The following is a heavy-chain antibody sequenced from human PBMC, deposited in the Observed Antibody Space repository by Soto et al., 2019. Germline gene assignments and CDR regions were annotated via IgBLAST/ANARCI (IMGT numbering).Heavy chain of an antibody. J-gene: IGHJ6*02. CDR2: ICGTTGYK. D-gene: IGHD2-15*01. V-gene: IGHV3-33*08. CDR1: GFTFGSYG. CDR3: ARDRGGPPLRYYYGMDV. Sequence: GGSLRLSCAASGFTFGSYGMHWVRQAPGKGLEWVAGICGTTGYKYYADSVKGRFTISRDNSKNTLYLQMNSLRAEDTAVYYCARDRGGPPLRYYYGMDVWGQGTTVTVSS.